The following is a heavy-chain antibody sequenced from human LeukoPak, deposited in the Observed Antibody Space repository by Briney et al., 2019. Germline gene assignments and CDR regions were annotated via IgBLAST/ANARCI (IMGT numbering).Heavy chain of an antibody. J-gene: IGHJ6*03. CDR2: IIPIFGTA. CDR3: ACYDILTGYYKRHYYYYMDV. V-gene: IGHV1-69*05. Sequence: ASVKASCKASGGTFSSYAISWVRQAPGQGLEWMGGIIPIFGTANYAQKFQGRVTITTDESTSTAYMELSSLRSEDTAVYYCACYDILTGYYKRHYYYYMDVWGKGTTVTVSS. D-gene: IGHD3-9*01. CDR1: GGTFSSYA.